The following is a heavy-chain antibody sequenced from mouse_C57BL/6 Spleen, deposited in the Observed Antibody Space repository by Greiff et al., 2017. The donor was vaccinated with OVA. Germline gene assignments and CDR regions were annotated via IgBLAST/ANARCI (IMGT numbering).Heavy chain of an antibody. CDR1: GYAFTNYL. V-gene: IGHV1-54*01. CDR2: INPGSGGT. Sequence: QVQLQQSGAELVRPGTSVKVSCKASGYAFTNYLIEWVKQRPGQGLEWIGVINPGSGGTNDNEKFKGKATLTADKSSSTVYMQLSSLTSEDSAVYVCARGGVVWFAYWGQGTLVTVSA. CDR3: ARGGVVWFAY. J-gene: IGHJ3*01.